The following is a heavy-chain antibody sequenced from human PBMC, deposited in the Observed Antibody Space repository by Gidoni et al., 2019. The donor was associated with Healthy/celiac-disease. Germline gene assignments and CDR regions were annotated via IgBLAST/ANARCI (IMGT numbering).Heavy chain of an antibody. CDR3: ARALQNYYYYYMDV. V-gene: IGHV1-46*01. D-gene: IGHD4-4*01. CDR2: IKPSGGST. J-gene: IGHJ6*03. CDR1: GYTFPRYY. Sequence: QVQLVQSGAEVKKPGASVKVSCKASGYTFPRYYMHWVRQSPGEGLEWIGIIKPSGGSTSDAQKCQGRVTMTRDTSTSTVYMELSSLRSEDTAVYYCARALQNYYYYYMDVWGKGTTVTVSS.